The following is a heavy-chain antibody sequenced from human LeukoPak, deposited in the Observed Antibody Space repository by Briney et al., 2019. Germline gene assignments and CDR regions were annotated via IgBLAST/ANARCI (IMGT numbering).Heavy chain of an antibody. V-gene: IGHV4-34*01. J-gene: IGHJ3*02. CDR2: INHSGST. CDR1: GGSFSGYY. Sequence: ASETLSLTCAVYGGSFSGYYWRWLRQPPGKGVEWIGEINHSGSTNYNPSLKRRVTISVDKCKKQFSRKRRSVTAADTAVYYCARSWYYYGSGSSYAFDIWGQGTMVTVSS. D-gene: IGHD3-10*01. CDR3: ARSWYYYGSGSSYAFDI.